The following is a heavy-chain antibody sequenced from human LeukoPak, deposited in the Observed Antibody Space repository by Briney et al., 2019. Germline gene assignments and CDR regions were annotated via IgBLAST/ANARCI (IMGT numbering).Heavy chain of an antibody. J-gene: IGHJ3*02. V-gene: IGHV3-30*02. CDR1: GFTFSSYG. CDR2: IRYDGSNK. Sequence: QSGGSLRLSCAASGFTFSSYGMHWVRQAPGKGLEWVAFIRYDGSNKYYADSVKGRFTISRDNSKNTLYLQMNSLRAEDTAVYYCAGRSAAKDAFDIWGQGTKVTVSS. D-gene: IGHD6-25*01. CDR3: AGRSAAKDAFDI.